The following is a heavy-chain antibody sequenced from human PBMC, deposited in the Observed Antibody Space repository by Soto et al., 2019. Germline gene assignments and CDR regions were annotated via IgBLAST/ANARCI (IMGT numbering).Heavy chain of an antibody. CDR3: VKTNGGTVAAVGHYYGMDV. D-gene: IGHD6-19*01. CDR1: GFTFSSYA. V-gene: IGHV3-64D*06. CDR2: ISSNGGST. Sequence: GGSLRLSCSASGFTFSSYAMHWVRQAPGKGLEYVSAISSNGGSTYYADSVKGRFTISRDNSKNTLYLQMSSLRAEDTAVYYCVKTNGGTVAAVGHYYGMDVWGQGTTVTVSS. J-gene: IGHJ6*02.